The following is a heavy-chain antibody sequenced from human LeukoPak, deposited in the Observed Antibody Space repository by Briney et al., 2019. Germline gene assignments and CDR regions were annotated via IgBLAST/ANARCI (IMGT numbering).Heavy chain of an antibody. CDR1: GFTFGDYA. CDR3: TRDRLAYYYGSGSYYEDYYYYYYMDV. Sequence: SLRLSCTASGFTFGDYAMSWVRQAPGKGLEWVGFIRSKAYGGTTEYAASVKGRFTISRDDSKSIAYLQMNSLKTEDTAVYYCTRDRLAYYYGSGSYYEDYYYYYYMDVWGKGTTVTISS. V-gene: IGHV3-49*04. D-gene: IGHD3-10*01. J-gene: IGHJ6*03. CDR2: IRSKAYGGTT.